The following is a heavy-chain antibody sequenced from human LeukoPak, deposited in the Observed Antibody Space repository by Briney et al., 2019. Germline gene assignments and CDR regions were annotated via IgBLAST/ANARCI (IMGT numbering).Heavy chain of an antibody. Sequence: ASVKVSCKASGYTFNTYGITWVRQAPGQGLEWMGWINPRSGDTTYAQKFLGGVTMTRDTSTNTAYMDLSSLRSDDTAVYYCARDWSGYNPISYFDYWGQGTLVTVSS. V-gene: IGHV1-2*02. D-gene: IGHD5-24*01. CDR1: GYTFNTYG. CDR3: ARDWSGYNPISYFDY. J-gene: IGHJ4*02. CDR2: INPRSGDT.